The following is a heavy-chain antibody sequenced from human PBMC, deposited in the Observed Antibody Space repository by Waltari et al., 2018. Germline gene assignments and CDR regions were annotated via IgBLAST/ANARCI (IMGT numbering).Heavy chain of an antibody. CDR3: AVRASMVQGVNWFDP. D-gene: IGHD3-10*01. V-gene: IGHV1-24*01. CDR2: VDPEDGET. CDR1: GYTLTELS. Sequence: QVQLVQSGAEVKKPGASVKVSCKVSGYTLTELSMHWVRQAPGKGREWMGGVDPEDGETIYAQKFQGRVTMTEDTSTDTAYVTLSSLGAEDTAGYYCAVRASMVQGVNWFDPWGQGTLVTVSS. J-gene: IGHJ5*02.